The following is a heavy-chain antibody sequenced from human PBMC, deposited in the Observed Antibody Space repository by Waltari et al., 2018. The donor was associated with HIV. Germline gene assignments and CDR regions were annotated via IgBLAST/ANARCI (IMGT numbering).Heavy chain of an antibody. CDR2: IKQDGSEK. J-gene: IGHJ4*02. Sequence: EVQLVESGGGLVQPGGSLRLSCAASGFTFSGYWMSWVRQAPGQGLEWVANIKQDGSEKYYVDSVKGRFTISRDNAKNSLYLQMNSLRAEDTAVYYCARGGVSYWGQGTLVTVSS. V-gene: IGHV3-7*01. CDR1: GFTFSGYW. D-gene: IGHD3-16*01. CDR3: ARGGVSY.